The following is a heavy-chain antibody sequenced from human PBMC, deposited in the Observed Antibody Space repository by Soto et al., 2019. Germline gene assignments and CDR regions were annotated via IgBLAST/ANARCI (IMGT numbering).Heavy chain of an antibody. CDR2: ISWNSGSI. CDR3: AKDAITMVRGVISYYGMDV. CDR1: GFTFDDYA. J-gene: IGHJ6*02. V-gene: IGHV3-9*01. Sequence: VQLVESGGGLVQPGRSLRLSCAASGFTFDDYAMHWVRQAPGKGLEWVSGISWNSGSIGYADSVKGRFTISRDNAKNSLYLQMNSLRAEDKSLYYCAKDAITMVRGVISYYGMDVWGQGTTVTVSS. D-gene: IGHD3-10*01.